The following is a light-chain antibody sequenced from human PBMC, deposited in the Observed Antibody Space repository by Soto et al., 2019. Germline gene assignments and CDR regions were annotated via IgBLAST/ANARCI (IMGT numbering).Light chain of an antibody. CDR3: CSNGRASALRVM. CDR2: DDT. Sequence: QSALTQPASVSGSPGQSITISCSGISIDVGSHNLVSWYQQYPGKAPKVVIYDDTQRPSGVSNRFSGFKSGNTASLTISDLQAVDEADYYCCSNGRASALRVMFGGGTQLTVL. CDR1: SIDVGSHNL. J-gene: IGLJ3*02. V-gene: IGLV2-23*02.